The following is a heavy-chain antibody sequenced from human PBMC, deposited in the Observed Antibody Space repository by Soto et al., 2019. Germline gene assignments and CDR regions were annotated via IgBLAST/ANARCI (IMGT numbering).Heavy chain of an antibody. V-gene: IGHV3-30*18. J-gene: IGHJ5*02. D-gene: IGHD2-2*01. CDR3: AKDRVIQLLPIWPDP. CDR2: VSSDGSNK. Sequence: VGSLRLSCAASGFSFSKYGMHWVRQAPGKGLERVASVSSDGSNKYYADSVKGRFTISRDNSKSTLYLQVDSLRGDDTAVYYCAKDRVIQLLPIWPDPWGQGTLVTVSS. CDR1: GFSFSKYG.